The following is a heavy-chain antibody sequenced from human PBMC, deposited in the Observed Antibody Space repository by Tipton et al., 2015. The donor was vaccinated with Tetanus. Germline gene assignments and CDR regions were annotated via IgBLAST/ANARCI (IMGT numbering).Heavy chain of an antibody. V-gene: IGHV1-18*04. CDR1: GYTFTSYG. Sequence: QLVQSGAEVKKPGASVKVSCKASGYTFTSYGISWVRRASGQGLEWMGWISAYNGNTNYAQKLQGRVTMTTDTSTSTAYMELRCLRSDDTAVYYCARLSQSLYGTLMPRWFDPWGQGTLVTASS. D-gene: IGHD3-16*02. CDR3: ARLSQSLYGTLMPRWFDP. J-gene: IGHJ5*02. CDR2: ISAYNGNT.